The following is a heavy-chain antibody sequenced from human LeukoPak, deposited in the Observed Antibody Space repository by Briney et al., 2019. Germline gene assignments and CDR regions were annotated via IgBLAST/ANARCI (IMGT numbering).Heavy chain of an antibody. CDR1: GYTFTSYD. D-gene: IGHD4-17*01. J-gene: IGHJ4*02. CDR2: MNPNSGNT. V-gene: IGHV1-8*03. Sequence: GASVKVSCKASGYTFTSYDINWVRQATGQGLKWMGWMNPNSGNTGYAQKFQGRVTITRNTSISTAYMELSSLRSEDTAVYYCARGLVTTGFDYWGQGTLVTVSS. CDR3: ARGLVTTGFDY.